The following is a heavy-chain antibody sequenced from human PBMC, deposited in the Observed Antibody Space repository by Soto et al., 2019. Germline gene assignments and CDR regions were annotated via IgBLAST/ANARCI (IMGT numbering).Heavy chain of an antibody. V-gene: IGHV3-7*01. J-gene: IGHJ4*02. CDR2: INQDGRAI. CDR3: PRVLPRWAWDY. Sequence: GGSLTLSCAASGFTFSSYWMNWVRQAPGEGREGVANINQDGRAIYSVDSVKGRFTISRDNTKNSLYLQMNSLRAEDTAVYYCPRVLPRWAWDYWGPGTLVTVSS. CDR1: GFTFSSYW.